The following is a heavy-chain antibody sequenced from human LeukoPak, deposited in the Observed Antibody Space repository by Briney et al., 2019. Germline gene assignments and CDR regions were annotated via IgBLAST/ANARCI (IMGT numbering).Heavy chain of an antibody. J-gene: IGHJ4*02. CDR3: ARDPTEDFWSCYYAYFDY. Sequence: ASVKVSCKASGYTFTAYGITWVRQAPGQGLEWMGWISGYNSNTNYAQKFQGRVTMTTDTSTSTAYMELRSLRSDDTAMYYCARDPTEDFWSCYYAYFDYWGQGTLVTVSS. CDR1: GYTFTAYG. D-gene: IGHD3-3*01. V-gene: IGHV1-18*01. CDR2: ISGYNSNT.